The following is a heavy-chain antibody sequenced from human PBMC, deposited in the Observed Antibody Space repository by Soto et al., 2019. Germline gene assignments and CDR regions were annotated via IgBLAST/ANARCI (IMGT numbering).Heavy chain of an antibody. CDR3: AILHGYSSGWYDY. D-gene: IGHD6-19*01. CDR2: ISTFNGNA. V-gene: IGHV1-18*04. Sequence: QVQLVQSGAEVKKPGASVKVSCKASGYTFSSNGVSWVRQAPGQGLEWMGWISTFNGNAHYAQKFQGRATMSTDTSTTKAYTSRTRLSSDDTAVNYCAILHGYSSGWYDYWGQGTLVTV. CDR1: GYTFSSNG. J-gene: IGHJ4*02.